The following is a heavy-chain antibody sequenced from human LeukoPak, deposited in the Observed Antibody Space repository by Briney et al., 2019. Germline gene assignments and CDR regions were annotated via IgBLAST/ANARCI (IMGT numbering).Heavy chain of an antibody. V-gene: IGHV4-59*12. Sequence: ETLSLTCTVSGGSISSYYWSWIRQPPGKGLEWIGYVYYSGSTNYNPSLKSRVTMSVDTSKNQFSLKLSSVTAADTAVYYCARGLFAVFDYWGQGTLVTVSS. CDR2: VYYSGST. CDR1: GGSISSYY. J-gene: IGHJ4*02. CDR3: ARGLFAVFDY.